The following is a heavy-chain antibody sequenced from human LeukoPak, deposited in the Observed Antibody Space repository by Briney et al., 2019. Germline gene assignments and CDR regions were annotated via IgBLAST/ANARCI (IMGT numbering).Heavy chain of an antibody. CDR2: IYYSGST. V-gene: IGHV4-39*01. D-gene: IGHD2-21*02. CDR3: ARSRHEAYCGGDCYSGYFDY. J-gene: IGHJ4*02. Sequence: SETLSLTCTVSGGSISSGSYYWGWIRQPPGKGLEWIGCIYYSGSTYYNPSLKSRVTISVDTSKNQFSLKLSSVTAADTAVYYCARSRHEAYCGGDCYSGYFDYWGQGTLVTVSS. CDR1: GGSISSGSYY.